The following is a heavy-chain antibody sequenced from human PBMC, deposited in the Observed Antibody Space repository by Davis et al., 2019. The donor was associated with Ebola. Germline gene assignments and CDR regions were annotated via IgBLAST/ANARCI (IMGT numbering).Heavy chain of an antibody. J-gene: IGHJ4*02. CDR3: ARTGPITFGGVIVLMAPLFDY. CDR1: GFTFSSYS. D-gene: IGHD3-16*02. Sequence: GGSLRLSCAASGFTFSSYSMNWVRQAPGKGLEWVSYISSSSSTIYYADSVQCRLTISRDNAKNLLYLQMNSLRDEDTAVYYCARTGPITFGGVIVLMAPLFDYWGQGTLVTVSS. V-gene: IGHV3-48*02. CDR2: ISSSSSTI.